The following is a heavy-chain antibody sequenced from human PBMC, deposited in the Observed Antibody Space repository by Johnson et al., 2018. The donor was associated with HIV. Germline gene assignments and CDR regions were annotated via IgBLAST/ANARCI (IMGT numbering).Heavy chain of an antibody. D-gene: IGHD5-24*01. CDR2: LFSGDTT. J-gene: IGHJ3*02. CDR3: ARACRDGYTCDVFDI. CDR1: GFTFSRYW. Sequence: VQLVESGGGLVQPGGSLRLSCAASGFTFSRYWMSWVRQAPGKGLEWVSVLFSGDTTYYADSVNGRFTISRDNSNNTLYLQMNSLRAEDTAVYYCARACRDGYTCDVFDIWGQGTMVTVSS. V-gene: IGHV3-66*01.